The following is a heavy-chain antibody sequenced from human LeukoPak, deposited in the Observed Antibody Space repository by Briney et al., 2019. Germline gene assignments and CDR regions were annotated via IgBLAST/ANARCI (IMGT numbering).Heavy chain of an antibody. CDR2: ISYDEDNI. D-gene: IGHD1-26*01. CDR1: GFTFSSYV. V-gene: IGHV3-30*03. J-gene: IGHJ4*02. Sequence: SGGSLRLSCSASGFTFSSYVMHWVRQAPGKGLEWVATISYDEDNIYSGDSVKGRFTISRDNSKDTLFLQMNSLKIEDAAIYYCEASWHYWGQGTLVTVSS. CDR3: EASWHY.